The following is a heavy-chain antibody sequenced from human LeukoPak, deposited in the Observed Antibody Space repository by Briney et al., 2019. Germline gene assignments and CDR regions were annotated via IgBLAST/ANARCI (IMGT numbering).Heavy chain of an antibody. CDR2: ISGFGGST. J-gene: IGHJ6*03. CDR3: AKDGVLTRILDYYYYMDV. D-gene: IGHD3-3*02. CDR1: GFTFSSYA. V-gene: IGHV3-23*01. Sequence: GGSLRLSCAASGFTFSSYAMSWVRQAPGKGLEWVSGISGFGGSTYYAHSVKGRFTISRDNSKNTLYLQMNSLRAEDTAVYYCAKDGVLTRILDYYYYMDVWGKGTTVTVSS.